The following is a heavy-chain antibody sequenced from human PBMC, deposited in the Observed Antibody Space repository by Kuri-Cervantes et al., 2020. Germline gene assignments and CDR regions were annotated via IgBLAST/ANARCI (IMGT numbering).Heavy chain of an antibody. CDR1: GGSISSSSYY. J-gene: IGHJ6*02. D-gene: IGHD3-10*01. V-gene: IGHV4-39*07. Sequence: SETLSLTCTVSGGSISSSSYYWGWIRQPPGKGLEWIGSIYYSGSTYYNPSLKSRVTISADTSKNQFSLKLSSVTAADTAVYYCAREGSKGQILWFGESGMDVWGQGTTVTVSS. CDR2: IYYSGST. CDR3: AREGSKGQILWFGESGMDV.